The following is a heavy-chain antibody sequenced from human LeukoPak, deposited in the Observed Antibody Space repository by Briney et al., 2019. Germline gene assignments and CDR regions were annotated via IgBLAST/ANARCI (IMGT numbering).Heavy chain of an antibody. CDR3: ARFPHYYDSSGYSF. V-gene: IGHV3-48*02. Sequence: GGSLRLSCVASGFIFSSYSMNWVRQAPGKGLEWVSYISSSSSTIYYADSVKGRFTISRDNAKNSLYLQMNSLRDEDTAVYYCARFPHYYDSSGYSFWGQGTLVTVSS. CDR2: ISSSSSTI. J-gene: IGHJ4*02. CDR1: GFIFSSYS. D-gene: IGHD3-22*01.